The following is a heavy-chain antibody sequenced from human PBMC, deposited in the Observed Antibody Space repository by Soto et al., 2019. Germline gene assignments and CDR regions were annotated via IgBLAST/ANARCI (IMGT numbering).Heavy chain of an antibody. J-gene: IGHJ2*01. V-gene: IGHV3-53*01. CDR1: GLAVSSNY. D-gene: IGHD3-22*01. Sequence: GGSLRLSYAASGLAVSSNYMSWVRQAPGKGLEWVSIVYSGGSTYYADSVKGRFTISRDNSKNTVYLQMNSLRAEDTAVYYCARVEQYYDSMVVGYWYFDLWARGTLVTVS. CDR3: ARVEQYYDSMVVGYWYFDL. CDR2: VYSGGST.